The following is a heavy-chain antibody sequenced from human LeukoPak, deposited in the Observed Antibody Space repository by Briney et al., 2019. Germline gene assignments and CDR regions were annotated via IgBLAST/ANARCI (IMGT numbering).Heavy chain of an antibody. Sequence: PGGSLRLSCAASGFTVSSNYMSWIRQPPGKGLEWIGYIYYSGSTNYNPSLKSRVTISVDTSKNQFSLKLSSVTAADTAVYYCARVVGVGGYSYGYIDYWGQGTLVTVSS. D-gene: IGHD5-18*01. CDR1: GFTVSSNY. V-gene: IGHV4-59*02. J-gene: IGHJ4*02. CDR3: ARVVGVGGYSYGYIDY. CDR2: IYYSGST.